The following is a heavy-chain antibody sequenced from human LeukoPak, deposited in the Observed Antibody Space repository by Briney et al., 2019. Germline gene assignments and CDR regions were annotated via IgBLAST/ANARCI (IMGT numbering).Heavy chain of an antibody. CDR2: IYYSGST. CDR3: ARVMFGPGSLAFDY. CDR1: GGSISSYY. Sequence: SETLSLTCTVSGGSISSYYWSWIRQPPGKGLEWLGYIYYSGSTNYNPSLKSRVTISVDTSKNQFSLKLSSVTAADTAVYYCARVMFGPGSLAFDYWGQGTLVTVSS. D-gene: IGHD3-10*02. V-gene: IGHV4-59*01. J-gene: IGHJ4*02.